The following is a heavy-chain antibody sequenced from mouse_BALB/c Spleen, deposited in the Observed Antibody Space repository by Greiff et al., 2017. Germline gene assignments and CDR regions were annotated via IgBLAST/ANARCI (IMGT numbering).Heavy chain of an antibody. V-gene: IGHV5-2*01. D-gene: IGHD2-3*01. Sequence: DVMLVESGGGLVQPGESLKLSCESNEYEFPSHDMSWVRKTPEKRLELVAAINSDGGSTYYPDTMERRFIISRDNTKKTLYLQMSSLRSEDTAWYYCARPYDGYPYYYAMDYWGQGTSVTVSS. CDR2: INSDGGST. CDR1: EYEFPSHD. J-gene: IGHJ4*01. CDR3: ARPYDGYPYYYAMDY.